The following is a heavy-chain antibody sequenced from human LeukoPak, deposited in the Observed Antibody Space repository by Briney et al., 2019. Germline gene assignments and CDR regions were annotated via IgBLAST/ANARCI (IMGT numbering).Heavy chain of an antibody. V-gene: IGHV1-69*01. D-gene: IGHD2-2*01. CDR3: ARAPLGYCSSTSCPFDY. J-gene: IGHJ4*02. Sequence: SVKVSCKASGATFSSYAISWVRQAPGQGLEWMGGIIPIFGTANYAQKLQGRVTITADESTSTAYMELSSLRSEDTAVYYCARAPLGYCSSTSCPFDYWGQGTLVTVSS. CDR1: GATFSSYA. CDR2: IIPIFGTA.